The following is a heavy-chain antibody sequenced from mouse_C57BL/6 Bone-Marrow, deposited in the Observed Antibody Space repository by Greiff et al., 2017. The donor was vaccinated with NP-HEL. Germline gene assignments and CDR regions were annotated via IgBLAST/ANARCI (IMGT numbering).Heavy chain of an antibody. CDR1: GYSFTGYY. D-gene: IGHD4-1*01. CDR2: INPSTGGT. V-gene: IGHV1-42*01. Sequence: VQLQQSGPELVKPGASVKISCKASGYSFTGYYMNWVKQSPEKSLEWIGEINPSTGGTTYNQKFKAKATLTVDKSSSTACMQLKSLTSDDSAVYYCAKETGMDYWGQGTSVTVSS. CDR3: AKETGMDY. J-gene: IGHJ4*01.